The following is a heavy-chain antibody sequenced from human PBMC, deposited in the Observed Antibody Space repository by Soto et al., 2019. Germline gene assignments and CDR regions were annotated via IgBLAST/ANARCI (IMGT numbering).Heavy chain of an antibody. CDR1: GYSFTSYW. J-gene: IGHJ6*02. CDR2: IYPGDSDT. Sequence: GESLKISCKGSGYSFTSYWIGWVRQMPGKGLEWMGIIYPGDSDTRYSPSFQGQVTISADKSISTAYLQWSSLKASDTAMYYCATINTPVGCTRRYYYGIEVWGQGTTVT. CDR3: ATINTPVGCTRRYYYGIEV. V-gene: IGHV5-51*01. D-gene: IGHD1-26*01.